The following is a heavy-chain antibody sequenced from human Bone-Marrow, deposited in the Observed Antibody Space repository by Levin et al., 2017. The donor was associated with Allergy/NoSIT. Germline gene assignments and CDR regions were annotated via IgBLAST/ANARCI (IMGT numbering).Heavy chain of an antibody. V-gene: IGHV3-7*01. CDR2: IKDDGSEK. CDR1: GFSFSTSW. Sequence: GGSLRLSCTASGFSFSTSWMRWVRQAPGKGLESVANIKDDGSEKYYVDSVKGRFIISRDNAKKSLYLQMNSLRADDTAVYYCARTNSRDGYNYFFDSWGQGTLVTVTS. D-gene: IGHD5-24*01. J-gene: IGHJ4*02. CDR3: ARTNSRDGYNYFFDS.